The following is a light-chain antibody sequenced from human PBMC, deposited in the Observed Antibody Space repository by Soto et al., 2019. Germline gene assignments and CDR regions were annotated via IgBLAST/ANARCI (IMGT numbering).Light chain of an antibody. CDR2: GAS. CDR3: QQYNNWPRGT. CDR1: QSVSSN. J-gene: IGKJ2*01. V-gene: IGKV3-15*01. Sequence: EIVMTQSPATLSVSPGEGATLSCRASQSVSSNLAWYQQKPGQAPRLLIYGASTRATGIPARFSGRGSGTEFTLTISSLQSEDFAVYYCQQYNNWPRGTFGQGTKLEIK.